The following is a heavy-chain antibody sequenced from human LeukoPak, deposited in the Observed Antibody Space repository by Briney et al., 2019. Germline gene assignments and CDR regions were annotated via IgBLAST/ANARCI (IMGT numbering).Heavy chain of an antibody. Sequence: SETLSLTCAVYGGSFSGYYWSWIRQPPGKGLEWIGEINHSGSTNYNPFLKSRVTISVDTSKNQFSLKLSSVTAADTAVYYCATQSQTVVDYWGQGTLVTVSS. CDR2: INHSGST. V-gene: IGHV4-34*01. D-gene: IGHD4-23*01. CDR3: ATQSQTVVDY. J-gene: IGHJ4*02. CDR1: GGSFSGYY.